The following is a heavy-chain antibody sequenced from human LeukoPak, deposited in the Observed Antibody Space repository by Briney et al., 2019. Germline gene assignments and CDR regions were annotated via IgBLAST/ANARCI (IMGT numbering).Heavy chain of an antibody. CDR2: INHSGST. V-gene: IGHV4-34*01. CDR1: GGSFSGYY. J-gene: IGHJ5*02. CDR3: ARGEYCSSTSCRKGGWFDP. Sequence: PSETLSLTCAVYGGSFSGYYWSWIRQPPGKGLEWIGEINHSGSTNYNPSLKSRVTISVDTSKNQFSLKLSSVTAADTAVYYCARGEYCSSTSCRKGGWFDPWGQGTLVTVSS. D-gene: IGHD2-2*01.